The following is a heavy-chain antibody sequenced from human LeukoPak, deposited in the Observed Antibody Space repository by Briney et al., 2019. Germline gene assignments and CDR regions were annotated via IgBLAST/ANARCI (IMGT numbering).Heavy chain of an antibody. D-gene: IGHD5-12*01. Sequence: SVKVSCKASGGTFSSYAISWVRQAPGQGLEGMGGIIPIFGTANYAQKFQGRVTITADESTSTAYMELSSLRSEDTAVYYCASPTPLVATNTDAISFDYWDKGTLVPVSS. CDR3: ASPTPLVATNTDAISFDY. J-gene: IGHJ4*02. V-gene: IGHV1-69*13. CDR1: GGTFSSYA. CDR2: IIPIFGTA.